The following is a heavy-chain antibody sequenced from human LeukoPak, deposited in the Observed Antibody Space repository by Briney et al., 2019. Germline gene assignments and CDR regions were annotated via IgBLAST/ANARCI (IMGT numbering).Heavy chain of an antibody. J-gene: IGHJ4*02. V-gene: IGHV3-21*01. CDR3: ARKRPNYFDY. CDR2: ISSSSSYI. Sequence: TGGSLRLSCAASGFTFGSYNMNWVRQAPGKGLEWVSFISSSSSYIYYADSVKGRFTISRDNAKNSLYVQMNSLRAEDTALYYCARKRPNYFDYWGQGTLVTVSS. CDR1: GFTFGSYN.